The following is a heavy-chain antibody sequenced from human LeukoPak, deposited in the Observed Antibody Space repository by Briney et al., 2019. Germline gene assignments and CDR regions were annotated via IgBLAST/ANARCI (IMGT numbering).Heavy chain of an antibody. CDR3: ARQPCTGGTCYFDY. Sequence: GGSLRLSCAASGFTFSSYAIHWVRQAPGKGLEWVAVISHDGSNEFYPDSVKGRSTISRDNSKNTLYLQMNSLRVEDTAVYYCARQPCTGGTCYFDYWGQGTLVTASS. CDR1: GFTFSSYA. CDR2: ISHDGSNE. D-gene: IGHD2-8*02. J-gene: IGHJ4*02. V-gene: IGHV3-30-3*01.